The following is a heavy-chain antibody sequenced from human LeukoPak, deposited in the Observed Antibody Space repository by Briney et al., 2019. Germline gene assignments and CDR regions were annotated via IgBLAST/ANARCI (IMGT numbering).Heavy chain of an antibody. D-gene: IGHD2-15*01. J-gene: IGHJ3*02. CDR1: GYSISSGYY. CDR2: IYHSGRCIYHSGST. Sequence: PSETLSLTCTVSGYSISSGYYWGWIRQSPGKGLEWIGSIYHSGRCIYHSGSTYYNPSLKSRVTTSVDTSKNHFSLKLSSVTAADTAVYYCARVGGGSNDDAFDIWGQGTMVTVSS. CDR3: ARVGGGSNDDAFDI. V-gene: IGHV4-38-2*02.